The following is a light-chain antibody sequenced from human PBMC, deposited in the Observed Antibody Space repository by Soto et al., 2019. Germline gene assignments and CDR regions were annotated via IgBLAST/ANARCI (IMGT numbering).Light chain of an antibody. V-gene: IGKV3-11*01. CDR3: QQRSKWPLT. Sequence: EIVLTQSPATLSLSPGERATLSCRASQSVSSYLAWYQQKPGQAPRLLIYDASNRATGIPARFSGSGSETDFTLTISSLEPEDFAAYYCQQRSKWPLTFGGGTKVDIK. CDR1: QSVSSY. J-gene: IGKJ4*01. CDR2: DAS.